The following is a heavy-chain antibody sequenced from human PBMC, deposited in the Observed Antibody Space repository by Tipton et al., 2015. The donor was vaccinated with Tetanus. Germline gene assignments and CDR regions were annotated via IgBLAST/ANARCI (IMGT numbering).Heavy chain of an antibody. D-gene: IGHD3-10*01. Sequence: GSLRLSCAISGFSVSSNYLTWVRQAPGKGLEWVSVIHTGGNTYYADSVKGRFTVSRDNSKNTFHLQMNSLRAEDTAVYYYTRLWAAALDYWGQGTLVTVSS. J-gene: IGHJ4*02. CDR2: IHTGGNT. CDR3: TRLWAAALDY. V-gene: IGHV3-53*01. CDR1: GFSVSSNY.